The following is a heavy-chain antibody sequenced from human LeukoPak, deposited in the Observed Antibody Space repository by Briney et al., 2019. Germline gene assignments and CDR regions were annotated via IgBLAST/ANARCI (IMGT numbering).Heavy chain of an antibody. CDR3: ARDSGWGYCSGGSCYDGGDAFDI. CDR1: GFTFSDHY. J-gene: IGHJ3*02. Sequence: GGSLRLSCAASGFTFSDHYMDWVRQAPGKGLEWAGRTRNKANSYTTEYAASVKGRFTISRDDSKNSLYLQMNSLKTEDTAVYYCARDSGWGYCSGGSCYDGGDAFDIWGQGTMVTVSS. V-gene: IGHV3-72*01. D-gene: IGHD2-15*01. CDR2: TRNKANSYTT.